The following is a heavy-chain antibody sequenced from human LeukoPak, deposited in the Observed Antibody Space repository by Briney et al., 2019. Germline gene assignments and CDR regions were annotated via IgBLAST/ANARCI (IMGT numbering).Heavy chain of an antibody. CDR1: GFTFSSYA. CDR2: ISGSGGST. V-gene: IGHV3-23*01. D-gene: IGHD6-13*01. Sequence: GGSLRLSCAASGFTFSSYAMSWVRQAPGKGLEWVSAISGSGGSTYYADSVKGRFTISRDDSKNTLYLQMNSLRAEDTAVYYCAKGRYSSSWPYAVDYWGQGTLVTVSS. J-gene: IGHJ4*02. CDR3: AKGRYSSSWPYAVDY.